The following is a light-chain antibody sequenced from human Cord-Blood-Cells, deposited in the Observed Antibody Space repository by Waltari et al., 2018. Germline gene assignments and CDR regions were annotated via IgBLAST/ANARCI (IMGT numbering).Light chain of an antibody. CDR3: NSRDSSGNHFDVV. CDR2: GKN. Sequence: SSELTQDPAVSVALGQTVRITCQGDSLRSYYASWYQQKPGQAPVLVIYGKNNRPSGIPDRFSGSSSGNTASLTITGAQAEDEADYYCNSRDSSGNHFDVVFGGGTKLTVL. CDR1: SLRSYY. J-gene: IGLJ2*01. V-gene: IGLV3-19*01.